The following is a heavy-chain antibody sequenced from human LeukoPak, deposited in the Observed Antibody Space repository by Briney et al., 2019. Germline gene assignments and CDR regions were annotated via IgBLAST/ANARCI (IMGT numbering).Heavy chain of an antibody. D-gene: IGHD3-16*01. V-gene: IGHV3-15*01. CDR3: ITVRGSQPQYFQH. CDR2: IKSKTDGGTT. J-gene: IGHJ1*01. CDR1: GFTFSNAW. Sequence: PGGSLRLSCAVSGFTFSNAWMRWVRQAPGKGLEWVGRIKSKTDGGTTDYVAPVKGTFTISRDDSKNTLYLEMNSLKTEDTAVYYCITVRGSQPQYFQHWGQGNLVTVSS.